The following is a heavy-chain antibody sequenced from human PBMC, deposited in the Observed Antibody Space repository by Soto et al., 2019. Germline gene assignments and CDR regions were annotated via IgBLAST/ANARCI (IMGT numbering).Heavy chain of an antibody. D-gene: IGHD2-8*01. CDR3: TQYDEYAIYAFDI. J-gene: IGHJ3*02. CDR1: GCTFSGSA. Sequence: GGSLRLSCAASGCTFSGSAMHWVRQPSGTGLEWVGRIRSKANSYATAYAASVKGRFTISRDDSKNTAYLQMNSLKTEDTAVYYCTQYDEYAIYAFDIWGQGTLVTVSS. CDR2: IRSKANSYAT. V-gene: IGHV3-73*01.